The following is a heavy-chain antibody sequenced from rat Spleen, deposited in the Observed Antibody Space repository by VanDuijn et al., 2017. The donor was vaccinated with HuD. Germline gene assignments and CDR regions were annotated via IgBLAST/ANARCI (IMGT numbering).Heavy chain of an antibody. V-gene: IGHV5-25*01. D-gene: IGHD1-11*01. CDR1: GFTFSNYD. Sequence: EVQLVESGGGLVQPGRSLKLSCAASGFTFSNYDMAWVRQAPTKGLEWVASISPSGGSTYYRDSVKGRFTVSRDNAKSTLYLQMDSLRSEDTATYYCARWRDYGEGAWGQGASVTVSS. CDR3: ARWRDYGEGA. J-gene: IGHJ4*01. CDR2: ISPSGGST.